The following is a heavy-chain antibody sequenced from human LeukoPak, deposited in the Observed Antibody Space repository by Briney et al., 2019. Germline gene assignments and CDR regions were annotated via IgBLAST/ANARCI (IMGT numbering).Heavy chain of an antibody. V-gene: IGHV4-59*01. CDR1: GGSISTYY. J-gene: IGHJ4*02. CDR3: ARSGGYSSSWSL. CDR2: IYYSGST. Sequence: SETLSLTCTVSGGSISTYYWNWIRQPPGKGLGWIGYIYYSGSTNYNPSLKSRVTISVDTSKNQFSLKLNSVTAADTAVYYCARSGGYSSSWSLWGQGTLVTVSS. D-gene: IGHD6-13*01.